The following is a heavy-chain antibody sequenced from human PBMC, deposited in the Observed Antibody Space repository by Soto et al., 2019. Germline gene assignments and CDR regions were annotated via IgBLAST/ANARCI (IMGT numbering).Heavy chain of an antibody. J-gene: IGHJ6*02. Sequence: QITLKESGPPLVKPTQPLTLTCTFSGFSLHTSGVGVGWIRQPPGKALEWLALIYWDHEKRYSPSLRSRLTITKDTSKNQVVLALTNVDPVDTATYFCAHMSKDDRDRSIYGLDVWGPGATVTVSS. V-gene: IGHV2-5*02. CDR1: GFSLHTSGVG. CDR2: IYWDHEK. CDR3: AHMSKDDRDRSIYGLDV. D-gene: IGHD2-21*02.